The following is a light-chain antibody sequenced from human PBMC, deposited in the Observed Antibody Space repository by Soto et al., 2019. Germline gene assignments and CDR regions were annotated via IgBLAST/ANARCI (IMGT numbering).Light chain of an antibody. Sequence: SYELTQPPSVSVAPGKTARITCGGDNIGSKSVHWYQQKPGQAPVLVIYYDSDRPSGIPERFSGFNSGNTATLTISRVEAGDEADYYCQVWDSSSAVVFGGGTKLTVL. CDR3: QVWDSSSAVV. J-gene: IGLJ2*01. V-gene: IGLV3-21*04. CDR1: NIGSKS. CDR2: YDS.